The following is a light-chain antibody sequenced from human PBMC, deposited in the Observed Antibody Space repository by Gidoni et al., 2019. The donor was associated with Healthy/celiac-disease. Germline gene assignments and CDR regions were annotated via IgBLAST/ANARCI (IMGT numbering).Light chain of an antibody. J-gene: IGKJ5*01. CDR3: MQALQPTIT. Sequence: DIVMTQSPLSLPVTPGEPASISCRSSQSLLHRNGYNYLDWYLQKPGQSPQLLIYLGSNRASGVPDRFSGSGSGTDFTLKSSRVEAEDVGVYYCMQALQPTITFGQGTRLEIK. V-gene: IGKV2-28*01. CDR1: QSLLHRNGYNY. CDR2: LGS.